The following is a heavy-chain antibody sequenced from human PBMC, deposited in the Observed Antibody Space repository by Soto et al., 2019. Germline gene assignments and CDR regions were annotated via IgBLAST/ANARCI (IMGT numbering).Heavy chain of an antibody. CDR3: ARQGRRTGNTYYYYYGMDV. CDR2: IYTSGST. Sequence: SETLSLTCTVSGGSISSYYWSWIRQPAGKGLEWIGRIYTSGSTNYNPSLKSRVTMSVDTSKNQFSLKLSSVTAADTAVYYCARQGRRTGNTYYYYYGMDVWGQGTTVTVSS. D-gene: IGHD1-7*01. CDR1: GGSISSYY. V-gene: IGHV4-4*07. J-gene: IGHJ6*02.